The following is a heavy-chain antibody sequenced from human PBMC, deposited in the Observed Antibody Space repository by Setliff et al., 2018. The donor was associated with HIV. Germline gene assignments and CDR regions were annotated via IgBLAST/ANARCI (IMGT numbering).Heavy chain of an antibody. V-gene: IGHV4-34*01. J-gene: IGHJ5*02. CDR1: GGSFSGYY. CDR3: ARENYGSGSLGVFDP. CDR2: INHSGST. Sequence: SLTCAVYGGSFSGYYWSWIRQPPGKGLEWIGEINHSGSTNNNPSLKSRVTISVDTSKNQFSLKLSSVTAADTAVYYCARENYGSGSLGVFDPWGQGTLVTVSS. D-gene: IGHD3-10*01.